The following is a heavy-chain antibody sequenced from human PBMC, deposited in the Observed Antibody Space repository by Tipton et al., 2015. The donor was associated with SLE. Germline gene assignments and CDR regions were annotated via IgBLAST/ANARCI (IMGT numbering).Heavy chain of an antibody. J-gene: IGHJ4*02. V-gene: IGHV3-73*01. CDR2: IRSKANSYAT. CDR1: GFTFSGSA. CDR3: TRPHSSGSPPDY. Sequence: SLRLSCAASGFTFSGSAMHWVRQASGKGLEWVGRIRSKANSYATAYAASVKGRFTISRDDPKNTAYLQMNSLKTEDTAVYYCTRPHSSGSPPDYWGQGTLVTVSS. D-gene: IGHD3-22*01.